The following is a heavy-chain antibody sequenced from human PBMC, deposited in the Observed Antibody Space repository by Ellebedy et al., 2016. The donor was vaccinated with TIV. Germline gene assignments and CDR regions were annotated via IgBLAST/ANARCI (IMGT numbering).Heavy chain of an antibody. D-gene: IGHD4-23*01. J-gene: IGHJ4*02. V-gene: IGHV3-23*01. CDR2: IVGSGAT. Sequence: PGGSLRLSCAASGFTFSSYALSWVRQAPGKGLEWVSGIVGSGATKYADSVKGRFSISRDNSKSTVDLQMNSLRAEDTAVYYCARDAADTGGKLDYWGQGALVTVSS. CDR3: ARDAADTGGKLDY. CDR1: GFTFSSYA.